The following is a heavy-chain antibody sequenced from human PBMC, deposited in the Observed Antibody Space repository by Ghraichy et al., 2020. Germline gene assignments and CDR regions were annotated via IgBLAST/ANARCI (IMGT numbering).Heavy chain of an antibody. CDR2: IYYSGST. CDR1: GGSISSSSYY. V-gene: IGHV4-39*01. J-gene: IGHJ4*02. CDR3: ARLVIVVANPAKFDY. D-gene: IGHD3-22*01. Sequence: SCTVSGGSISSSSYYWGWIRQPPGKGLEWIGSIYYSGSTYYNPSLKSRVTISVDTSKNQFSLKLSSVTAADTAVYYCARLVIVVANPAKFDYWGQGTLVTVSS.